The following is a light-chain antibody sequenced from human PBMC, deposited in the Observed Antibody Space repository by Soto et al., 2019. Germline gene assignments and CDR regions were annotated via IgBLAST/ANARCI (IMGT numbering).Light chain of an antibody. J-gene: IGKJ2*01. Sequence: DAQMTQSPSSLSASVGDSVTITCRASKSIGTYLDWYKHKPGKAPKLLIYAASSLQSGVPSRFSGSGSGTDFTLTISSLQPEDFASYYCQESHSTFGQGTKLEIK. V-gene: IGKV1-39*01. CDR2: AAS. CDR1: KSIGTY. CDR3: QESHST.